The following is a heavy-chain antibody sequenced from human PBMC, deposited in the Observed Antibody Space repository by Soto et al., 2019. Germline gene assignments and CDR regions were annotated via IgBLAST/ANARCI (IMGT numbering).Heavy chain of an antibody. D-gene: IGHD3-10*01. Sequence: ASETLSLTCTVSGGSISSGGYYWSWIRQHPGKGLEWIGYIYYSGSTYYNPSLKSRVTISVDTSKNQFSLKLSSVTAADTAVYYCARDRAELGYMDVWGKGTTVTVSS. CDR1: GGSISSGGYY. V-gene: IGHV4-31*03. CDR3: ARDRAELGYMDV. CDR2: IYYSGST. J-gene: IGHJ6*03.